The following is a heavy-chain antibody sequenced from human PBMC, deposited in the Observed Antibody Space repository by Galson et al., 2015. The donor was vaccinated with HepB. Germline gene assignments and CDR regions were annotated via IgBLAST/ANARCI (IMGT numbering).Heavy chain of an antibody. CDR1: GYTFTNYG. J-gene: IGHJ4*02. CDR2: ISAYNGNT. Sequence: SVKVSCKASGYTFTNYGISWVRQAPGQGLQWMGWISAYNGNTHYAQKLQGRVTMTTDTSTSTAYMELRSLRSDDTAVYYCARGDWGWGGFDAWGQGALVTVSS. CDR3: ARGDWGWGGFDA. V-gene: IGHV1-18*01. D-gene: IGHD7-27*01.